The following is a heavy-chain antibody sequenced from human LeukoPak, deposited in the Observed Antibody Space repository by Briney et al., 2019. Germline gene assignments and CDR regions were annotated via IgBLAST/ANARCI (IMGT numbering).Heavy chain of an antibody. J-gene: IGHJ4*02. CDR2: ISSSSSYI. CDR1: GFTFSSYS. V-gene: IGHV3-21*01. D-gene: IGHD3-3*01. CDR3: ARDKGIYDFWSGYYWY. Sequence: GSLRLSCAASGFTFSSYSMNWVRQAPGKGLEGVSSISSSSSYIYYADSVKGRFTISRDNAKNSLYLQMNSLRAEDTAVYYCARDKGIYDFWSGYYWYWGQGTLVTVSS.